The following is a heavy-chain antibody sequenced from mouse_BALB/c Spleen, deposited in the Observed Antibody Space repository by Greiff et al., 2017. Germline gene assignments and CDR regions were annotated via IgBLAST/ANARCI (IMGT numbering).Heavy chain of an antibody. CDR2: IYPSDSYT. D-gene: IGHD3-1*01. V-gene: IGHV1-69*02. CDR3: TRLGQLGDY. CDR1: GYTFTSYW. J-gene: IGHJ4*01. Sequence: QVQLKQPGAELVRPGASVKLSCKASGYTFTSYWINWVKQRPGQGLEWIGNIYPSDSYTNYNQKFKDKATLTVDKSSSTAYMQLSSPTSEDSAVYYCTRLGQLGDYWGQGTSVTVSS.